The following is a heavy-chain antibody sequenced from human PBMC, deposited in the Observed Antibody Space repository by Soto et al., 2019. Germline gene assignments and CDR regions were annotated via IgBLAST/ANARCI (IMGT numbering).Heavy chain of an antibody. D-gene: IGHD1-26*01. CDR1: GDSTINSY. CDR2: ISYSGGP. J-gene: IGHJ5*01. CDR3: AKGDTWHLVDL. Sequence: PSETLSLTCTVSGDSTINSYWSWIRQAPGKGPEWLGDISYSGGPNHNPSLQGRATMSLDASQNPFSLNLHSVTAADKAVDYCAKGDTWHLVDLWGQGILVTVSS. V-gene: IGHV4-59*13.